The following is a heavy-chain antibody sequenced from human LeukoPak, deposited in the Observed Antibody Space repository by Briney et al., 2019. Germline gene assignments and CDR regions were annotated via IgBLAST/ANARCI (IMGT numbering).Heavy chain of an antibody. CDR3: ARDSPCSGGSCYSGVDY. CDR1: GGSISSSSYY. D-gene: IGHD2-15*01. CDR2: IYYSGST. V-gene: IGHV4-39*07. Sequence: PSGTLSLTCAVSGGSISSSSYYWGWNRQPPGKGLEWIGSIYYSGSTYYNPSLKSRVTISVDTSKNQFSLKLSSVTAADTAVYYCARDSPCSGGSCYSGVDYWGQGTLVTVSS. J-gene: IGHJ4*02.